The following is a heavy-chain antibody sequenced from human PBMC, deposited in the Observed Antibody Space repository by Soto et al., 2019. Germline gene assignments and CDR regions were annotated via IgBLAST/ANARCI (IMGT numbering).Heavy chain of an antibody. J-gene: IGHJ6*02. CDR3: ARDAPPRIQLWGGMDV. V-gene: IGHV1-18*01. CDR2: ISAYNGNT. D-gene: IGHD5-18*01. CDR1: GYTFTSYG. Sequence: QVQLVQSGAEVKKPGASVKVSCKASGYTFTSYGISWVRQAPGQGLEWMGWISAYNGNTNYAQKLQGRVTMTTDTSTNTAYMELRSLRSDDTAVYYCARDAPPRIQLWGGMDVWGQGTTVTVSS.